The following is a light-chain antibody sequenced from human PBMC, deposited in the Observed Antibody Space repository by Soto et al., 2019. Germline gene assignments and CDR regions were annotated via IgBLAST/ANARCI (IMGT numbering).Light chain of an antibody. CDR2: AAS. V-gene: IGKV1-5*01. J-gene: IGKJ5*01. CDR1: QTISTW. Sequence: DIQVTQSPPTLSASVGDRVTITCRASQTISTWMAWYQQKPGKAPKLLIYAASSLQSGVPSRFSGSGSGTDFTLTISSLQPEDIATYYCQQYDNLPITFGQGTRLEIK. CDR3: QQYDNLPIT.